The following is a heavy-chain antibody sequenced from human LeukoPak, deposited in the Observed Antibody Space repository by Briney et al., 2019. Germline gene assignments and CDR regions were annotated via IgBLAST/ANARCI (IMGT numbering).Heavy chain of an antibody. Sequence: SGTLSLTCAVSGGSILTTNWWSWVRPPPGKGLEWIGEVHLSGASNYNPSLKSRVNMSIDKSKNQLSLELTSVTAADTAIHYCTRESGAFSPFGFWGQGTLVTVSS. CDR3: TRESGAFSPFGF. V-gene: IGHV4-4*02. D-gene: IGHD1-26*01. CDR1: GGSILTTNW. CDR2: VHLSGAS. J-gene: IGHJ4*02.